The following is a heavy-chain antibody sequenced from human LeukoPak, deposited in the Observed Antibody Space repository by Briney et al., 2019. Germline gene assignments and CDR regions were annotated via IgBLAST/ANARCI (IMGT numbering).Heavy chain of an antibody. CDR2: MNHDGSEK. Sequence: PGGSLRLSCAASGFTFSSYWMNWVRQAPGEGLEWVANMNHDGSEKYQIDSVKGRFTISRDNAKNSLYLQMNSLRVEDTAIYYCVRYFYDSYTSSFRFDSWGQGTLVTVSS. J-gene: IGHJ5*01. D-gene: IGHD3-16*01. V-gene: IGHV3-7*03. CDR3: VRYFYDSYTSSFRFDS. CDR1: GFTFSSYW.